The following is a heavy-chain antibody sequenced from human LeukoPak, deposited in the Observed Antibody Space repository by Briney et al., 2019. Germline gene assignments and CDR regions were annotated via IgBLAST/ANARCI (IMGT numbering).Heavy chain of an antibody. D-gene: IGHD3-22*01. CDR3: AKVIGYYDSSGPWAFDI. J-gene: IGHJ3*02. CDR1: GFPFSSYG. Sequence: PGRSLRLSCAASGFPFSSYGMHWVRQAPGKGLEWVAVIWYDGSNKYYADSVKGRFTISRDNSKNTLYLQMNSLRAEDTAVYYCAKVIGYYDSSGPWAFDIWGQGTMVTVSS. V-gene: IGHV3-33*06. CDR2: IWYDGSNK.